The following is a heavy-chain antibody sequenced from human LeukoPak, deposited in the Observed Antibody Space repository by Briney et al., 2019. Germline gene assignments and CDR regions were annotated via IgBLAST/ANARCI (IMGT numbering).Heavy chain of an antibody. V-gene: IGHV3-48*03. CDR3: ARERGSGWYKEGIFDY. CDR2: ISSSGSTI. J-gene: IGHJ4*02. Sequence: PGGSLRLSCAASGFTFSSYEMNWVRQAPGKGLEWVSYISSSGSTIYYADSVKGRFTISRDNAKNSLYLQMNSLRAEDTAVYYCARERGSGWYKEGIFDYWGQGTLVTASS. CDR1: GFTFSSYE. D-gene: IGHD6-19*01.